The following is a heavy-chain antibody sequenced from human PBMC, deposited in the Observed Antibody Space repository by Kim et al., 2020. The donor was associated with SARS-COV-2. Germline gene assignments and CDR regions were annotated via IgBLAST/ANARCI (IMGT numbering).Heavy chain of an antibody. CDR1: GGSFSGYY. Sequence: SETLSLTCAVYGGSFSGYYWSWIRQPPGKGLEWIGEINHSGSTNYNPSLKSRVTISVDTSKNQFSLKLSSVTAADTAVYYCARYSGYSSSWTKFDPWGQGTLVTVSS. D-gene: IGHD6-13*01. J-gene: IGHJ5*02. V-gene: IGHV4-34*01. CDR3: ARYSGYSSSWTKFDP. CDR2: INHSGST.